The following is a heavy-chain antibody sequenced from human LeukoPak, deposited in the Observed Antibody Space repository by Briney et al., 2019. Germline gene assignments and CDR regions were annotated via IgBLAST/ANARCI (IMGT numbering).Heavy chain of an antibody. CDR3: ARGVAAAGTRARKTYYFDY. CDR1: GFTFSDYY. D-gene: IGHD6-13*01. V-gene: IGHV3-11*06. CDR2: ISSSSSYT. Sequence: GGSLRLSCAASGFTFSDYYMSWIRQAPGKGLEWVSYISSSSSYTNYADFVKGRFTISRDNAKNSLYLQMNSLRAEDTAVYYCARGVAAAGTRARKTYYFDYWGQGTLVTVSS. J-gene: IGHJ4*02.